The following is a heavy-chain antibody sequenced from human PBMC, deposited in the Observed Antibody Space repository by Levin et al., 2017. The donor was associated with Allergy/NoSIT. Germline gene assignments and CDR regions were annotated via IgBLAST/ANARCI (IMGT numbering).Heavy chain of an antibody. Sequence: GESLKISCAASGFTVSSTYMSWVRQAPGKGLEWVSVLYTGGSTNYAASVKGRFTISRDNSKNTLYLQMNSLRAEDTAIYYCVRLSRRVISADAWGQGTLVTVSS. D-gene: IGHD3-10*01. V-gene: IGHV3-66*02. CDR1: GFTVSSTY. J-gene: IGHJ5*02. CDR3: VRLSRRVISADA. CDR2: LYTGGST.